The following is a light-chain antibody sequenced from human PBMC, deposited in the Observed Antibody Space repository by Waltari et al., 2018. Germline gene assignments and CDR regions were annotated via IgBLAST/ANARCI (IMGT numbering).Light chain of an antibody. CDR2: RNN. V-gene: IGLV1-47*01. J-gene: IGLJ3*02. CDR1: SPNIGRNY. CDR3: AAWDDSLSGV. Sequence: QSVLTQPPSASGTPGQRVTISCSGSSPNIGRNYVYWYQQLPGTAPKLLTYRNNQRPSGVPDRFSGSKSGTSASLAISGLRSEDEADYYCAAWDDSLSGVFGGGTKLTVL.